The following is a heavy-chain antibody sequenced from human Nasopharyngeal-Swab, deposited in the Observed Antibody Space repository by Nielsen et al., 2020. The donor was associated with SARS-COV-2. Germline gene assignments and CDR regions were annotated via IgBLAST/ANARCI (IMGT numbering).Heavy chain of an antibody. V-gene: IGHV4-34*01. J-gene: IGHJ4*02. D-gene: IGHD3-3*02. CDR2: INHSGST. Sequence: SETLSLTCAVYGESFSGYYWSWIRQPPGKGLEWIGEINHSGSTNYNPSLKSRVTISVDTSKNQFSLKLSSVTAADTAVYYCARLELGRVDYWGQGTLVTVSS. CDR1: GESFSGYY. CDR3: ARLELGRVDY.